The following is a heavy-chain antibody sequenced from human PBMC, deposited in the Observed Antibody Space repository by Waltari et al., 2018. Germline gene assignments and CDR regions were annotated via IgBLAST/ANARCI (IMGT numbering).Heavy chain of an antibody. J-gene: IGHJ3*02. D-gene: IGHD3-10*01. CDR2: NTSSSNSI. V-gene: IGHV3-21*01. Sequence: EVRLVESGGGLVKPGGSLRVSRAAPGFTLFNYTMNWARQAPGKGREWVSSNTSSSNSIVYADSVKGRFTISGDNAENALYLLVNSLRAEDTAVYYCARDYGAPAIDIWGQGTMVTGSS. CDR3: ARDYGAPAIDI. CDR1: GFTLFNYT.